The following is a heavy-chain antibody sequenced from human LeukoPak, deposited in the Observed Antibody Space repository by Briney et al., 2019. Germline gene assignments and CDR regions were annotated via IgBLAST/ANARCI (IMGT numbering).Heavy chain of an antibody. CDR3: ARGRAEYYYYYYYMDV. CDR1: GGSFSGYY. CDR2: INHSGST. D-gene: IGHD2-2*01. V-gene: IGHV4-34*01. J-gene: IGHJ6*03. Sequence: PSETLSLTCAVYGGSFSGYYWSWIRQPPGKGLEWIGEINHSGSTNYNPSLESRVTISVDTSKNQFSLKLSSVTAADTAVYYCARGRAEYYYYYYYMDVWGKGTTVTVSS.